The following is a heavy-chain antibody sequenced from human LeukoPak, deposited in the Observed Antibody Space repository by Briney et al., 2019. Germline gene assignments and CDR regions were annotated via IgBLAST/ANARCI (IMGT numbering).Heavy chain of an antibody. Sequence: SETLSLTCAVSGGSISSGGYSWSWIRQPPGKGLEWIGYIYHSGSTYYNPSLKSRVTISVDRSKNQFSLKLSSVTAADTAVYYCASSGSYRFDYWGQGTLVTVSS. CDR2: IYHSGST. J-gene: IGHJ4*02. CDR3: ASSGSYRFDY. D-gene: IGHD1-26*01. CDR1: GGSISSGGYS. V-gene: IGHV4-30-2*01.